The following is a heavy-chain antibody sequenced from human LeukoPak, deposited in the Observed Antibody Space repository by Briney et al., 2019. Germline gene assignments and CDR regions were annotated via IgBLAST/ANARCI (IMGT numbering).Heavy chain of an antibody. D-gene: IGHD3-10*01. CDR3: ARDGGLLWFGEPYYYFDY. J-gene: IGHJ4*02. CDR2: INPNSGGT. CDR1: GYTFTGYY. V-gene: IGHV1-2*02. Sequence: GASVKVSCTASGYTFTGYYMHWVRQAPGQGLEWMGWINPNSGGTNYAQKFQGRVTMTRDTSISTAYMELSRLRSDDTAVYYCARDGGLLWFGEPYYYFDYWGQGTLVTVSS.